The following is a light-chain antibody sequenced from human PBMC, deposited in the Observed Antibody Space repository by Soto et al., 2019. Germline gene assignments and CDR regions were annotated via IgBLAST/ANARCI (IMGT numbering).Light chain of an antibody. CDR2: EVS. CDR1: SSDVGGYNY. CDR3: SSYTSSSTQV. Sequence: QSALTQPASVSGSPGQSITISCTGTSSDVGGYNYVSWYKQHPGKAPKLMIYEVSNRPSGLSNRVSGSKSGNTASLTISGLQAEDEGDYYCSSYTSSSTQVFGGGTKRTVL. J-gene: IGLJ3*02. V-gene: IGLV2-14*01.